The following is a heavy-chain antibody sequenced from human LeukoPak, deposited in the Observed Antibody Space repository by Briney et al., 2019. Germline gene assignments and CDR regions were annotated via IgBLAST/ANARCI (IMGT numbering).Heavy chain of an antibody. Sequence: ASVTVSFTASGYTFTAYYLHWVRQAPGQGLEWLGWIDPNSGGTNYAQKFQGRVTMTRDTSINTAYMELSRLRSGDTAMYYCARPLSPYQYYFDYWGQGTLVTVSS. CDR1: GYTFTAYY. J-gene: IGHJ4*02. V-gene: IGHV1-2*02. D-gene: IGHD3-16*02. CDR2: IDPNSGGT. CDR3: ARPLSPYQYYFDY.